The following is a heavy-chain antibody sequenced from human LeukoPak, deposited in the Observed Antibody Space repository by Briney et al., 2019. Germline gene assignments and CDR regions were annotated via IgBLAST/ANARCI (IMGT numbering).Heavy chain of an antibody. J-gene: IGHJ4*02. Sequence: GGSLRLSCAASGFTFSGSWMSWVRQAPGKGLEWVANIKQDGSEKYYVDSVKGRFTISRDNAENSLFLQMNSLRAEDTAVYYCARLNGEVTVFGYWGQGVLVTVSS. CDR3: ARLNGEVTVFGY. V-gene: IGHV3-7*01. D-gene: IGHD4-17*01. CDR1: GFTFSGSW. CDR2: IKQDGSEK.